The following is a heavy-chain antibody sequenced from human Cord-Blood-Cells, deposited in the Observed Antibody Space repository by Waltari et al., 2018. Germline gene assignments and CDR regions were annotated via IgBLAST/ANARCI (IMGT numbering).Heavy chain of an antibody. CDR3: ARGGGRNGADY. CDR2: INHSGST. Sequence: QVQLQQWGAGLLKPSETLSFTCAVYGGSFSGYYWSWIRQPPGKGLEWIGEINHSGSTNYNPSLKSRVTISVDTSKNQFSLKLSSVTAADTAVYYCARGGGRNGADYWGQGTLVTVSS. D-gene: IGHD3-16*01. V-gene: IGHV4-34*01. J-gene: IGHJ4*02. CDR1: GGSFSGYY.